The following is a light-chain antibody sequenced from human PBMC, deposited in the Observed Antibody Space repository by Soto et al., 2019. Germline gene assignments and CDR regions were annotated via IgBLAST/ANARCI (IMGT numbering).Light chain of an antibody. CDR2: EGT. CDR1: SSDVGSHNL. V-gene: IGLV2-23*01. Sequence: QSALTQPASVSGSPGQSITISCTGTSSDVGSHNLVSWYQQHPGKAPKVMIYEGTKRPSGVPDRFSGSKSGNTASLTISGLQAEDEADYYCCSYAGSPAYSDYVFGAGTKLTVL. CDR3: CSYAGSPAYSDYV. J-gene: IGLJ1*01.